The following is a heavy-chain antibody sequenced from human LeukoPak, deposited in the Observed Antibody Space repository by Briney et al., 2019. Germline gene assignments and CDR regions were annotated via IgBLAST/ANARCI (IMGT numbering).Heavy chain of an antibody. Sequence: SGGSLRLSCAASGFTFSSYAMHWGRQAPGKGLEWVAVISYDGTNKYYADSVKGRFTISRDISKNTLYLQMNNLRAEDTAMYYCARDEGIRYFDWFFDYWGQGTLVTVSS. V-gene: IGHV3-30*04. CDR2: ISYDGTNK. CDR1: GFTFSSYA. D-gene: IGHD3-9*01. J-gene: IGHJ4*02. CDR3: ARDEGIRYFDWFFDY.